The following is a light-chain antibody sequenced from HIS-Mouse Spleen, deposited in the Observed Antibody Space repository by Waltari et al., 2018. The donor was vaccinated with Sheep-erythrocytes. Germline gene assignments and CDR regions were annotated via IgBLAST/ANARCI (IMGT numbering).Light chain of an antibody. CDR2: EGS. V-gene: IGLV2-23*01. Sequence: QSALTQPASVSGSPGQSITISCPGPSSDVGSYNLFSWYQQHPGKAPKLMLYEGSKRPSGVSNRFSGSKSGNTASLTISGLQAEDEADYYCCSYAGSSTPWVFGGGTKLTVL. CDR1: SSDVGSYNL. CDR3: CSYAGSSTPWV. J-gene: IGLJ3*02.